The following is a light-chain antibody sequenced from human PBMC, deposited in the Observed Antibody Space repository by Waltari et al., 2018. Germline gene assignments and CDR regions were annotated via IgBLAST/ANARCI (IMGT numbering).Light chain of an antibody. Sequence: EIVLTQSPASLSLSPGERATLSCRASQTISGSWLTWYQQKPGQAPRLLIYGASSRATAIPDRFSGSGSGTDFTLTISILEPEDFAVYYCQQYDGSSVTFGGGTKVEIK. J-gene: IGKJ4*01. CDR2: GAS. V-gene: IGKV3-20*01. CDR1: QTISGSW. CDR3: QQYDGSSVT.